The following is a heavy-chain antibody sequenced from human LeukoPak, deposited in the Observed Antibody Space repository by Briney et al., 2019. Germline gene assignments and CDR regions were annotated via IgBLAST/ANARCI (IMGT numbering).Heavy chain of an antibody. V-gene: IGHV4-4*07. CDR2: INTSGSA. CDR3: ARVIRRGFGEIFIDY. D-gene: IGHD3-10*01. Sequence: SETLSLTCIVSGDSISDSYYWIWIRQPAGKGLEWIGRINTSGSAYYNPSLGSRVTMSVDTSKNQFSLKLSSVTAADTDIYYCARVIRRGFGEIFIDYWGQGTLVTVSS. CDR1: GDSISDSYY. J-gene: IGHJ4*02.